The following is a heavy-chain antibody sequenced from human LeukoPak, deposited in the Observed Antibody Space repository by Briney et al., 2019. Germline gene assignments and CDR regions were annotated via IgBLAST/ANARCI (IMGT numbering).Heavy chain of an antibody. CDR1: GYTFTGYY. D-gene: IGHD6-13*01. J-gene: IGHJ4*02. CDR3: ARDRGSSWYPHFDY. CDR2: INPNSGGT. Sequence: GASVKVSCKASGYTFTGYYMHWVRQAPGQGLEWMGWINPNSGGTNYAQKFQGRVTMTRDTSISAAYMELSRLRSDDTAEYYCARDRGSSWYPHFDYWGQGTLVTVSS. V-gene: IGHV1-2*02.